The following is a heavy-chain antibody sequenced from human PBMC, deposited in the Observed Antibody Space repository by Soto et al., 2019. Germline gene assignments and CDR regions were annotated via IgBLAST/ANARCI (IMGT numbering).Heavy chain of an antibody. Sequence: TLPLTCTVSGGSISSGDYYWSWIRQPPGKGLEWIGYIYYSGSTYYNPSLKSRVTISVDTSKNQFSLKLSSVTAADTAVYYCARTIRGYSYGTRIDYWGQGTLVTVSS. J-gene: IGHJ4*02. CDR1: GGSISSGDYY. CDR3: ARTIRGYSYGTRIDY. CDR2: IYYSGST. D-gene: IGHD5-18*01. V-gene: IGHV4-30-4*01.